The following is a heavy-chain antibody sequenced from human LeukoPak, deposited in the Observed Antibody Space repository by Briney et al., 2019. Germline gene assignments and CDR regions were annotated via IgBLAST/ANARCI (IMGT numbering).Heavy chain of an antibody. Sequence: ASVKASCKASGGTFSSYAISWVRQAPGQGLEWMGGIIPIFGTANYAQKFQGRVTITADESKSTAYMELSSLRSEDTAVYYCARDLMGTAMDYYYYYGMDVWGQGTTVTVSS. J-gene: IGHJ6*02. CDR2: IIPIFGTA. CDR1: GGTFSSYA. CDR3: ARDLMGTAMDYYYYYGMDV. V-gene: IGHV1-69*13. D-gene: IGHD5-18*01.